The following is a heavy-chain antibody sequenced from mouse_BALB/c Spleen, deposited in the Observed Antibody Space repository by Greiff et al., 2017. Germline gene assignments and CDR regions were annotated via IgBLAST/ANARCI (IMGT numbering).Heavy chain of an antibody. CDR2: FSSGSSTI. CDR3: ARGGGNDSYYAMDY. D-gene: IGHD1-1*02. J-gene: IGHJ4*01. Sequence: EVMLVEPGGGLVQPGGSRKLSCAASGFTFSSFGMHWVRKAPEKGLEWVAYFSSGSSTIYYADTVKGRFTIARDNPKNTLCLQMTSLRSEDTAMYYCARGGGNDSYYAMDYWGQGTSVTVSS. CDR1: GFTFSSFG. V-gene: IGHV5-17*02.